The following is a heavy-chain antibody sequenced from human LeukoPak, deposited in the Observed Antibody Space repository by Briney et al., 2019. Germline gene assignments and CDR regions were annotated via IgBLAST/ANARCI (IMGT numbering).Heavy chain of an antibody. CDR3: ATGISAYANNWFDP. V-gene: IGHV3-23*01. CDR2: ISGSGDNT. CDR1: GFTFGSYA. Sequence: GGSLRLSCAASGFTFGSYALSWVRQAPGKGLEWVSSISGSGDNTYSVDPVRGRFTISRDNSKNTLYLQMNSLRAEDTAVYYCATGISAYANNWFDPWGQGTLVTVSS. J-gene: IGHJ5*02. D-gene: IGHD5-12*01.